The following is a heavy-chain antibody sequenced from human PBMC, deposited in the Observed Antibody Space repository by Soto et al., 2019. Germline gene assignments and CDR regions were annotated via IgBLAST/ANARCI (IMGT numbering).Heavy chain of an antibody. CDR3: AKDPRSLIVDSSSSGSEVVDV. Sequence: EVQLVESGGGLVKPGGSLRLSCAASGFTFSNAWMSWVRQAPGKGLEWVGRIKSKTDGGTTDYAAPVKGRFTISRDDSKNTLYLQMNSLKTEDTAVYYCAKDPRSLIVDSSSSGSEVVDVWGQGTTVTVSS. CDR2: IKSKTDGGTT. CDR1: GFTFSNAW. D-gene: IGHD6-6*01. J-gene: IGHJ6*02. V-gene: IGHV3-15*01.